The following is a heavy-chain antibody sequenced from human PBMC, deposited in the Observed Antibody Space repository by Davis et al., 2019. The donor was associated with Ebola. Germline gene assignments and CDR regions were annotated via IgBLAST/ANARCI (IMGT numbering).Heavy chain of an antibody. CDR3: AKEDVTGITGAFDY. D-gene: IGHD1-7*01. CDR2: IRDDRNEE. Sequence: PGGSLRLSCTTSGFSLRSYAIHWVRQAPGKGLEWVAFIRDDRNEEFYADSVKGRFTISGDNSKTTVFLQMNSLRIEDTAMYYCAKEDVTGITGAFDYWGQGTLVTVSS. J-gene: IGHJ4*02. V-gene: IGHV3-30*02. CDR1: GFSLRSYA.